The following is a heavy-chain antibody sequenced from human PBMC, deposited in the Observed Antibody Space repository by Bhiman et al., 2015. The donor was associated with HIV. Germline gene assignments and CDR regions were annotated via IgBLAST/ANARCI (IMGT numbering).Heavy chain of an antibody. V-gene: IGHV3-53*01. CDR2: IYRGGDT. Sequence: EVQLVESGGGLIQPGGSLRLSCAASGFTVSDNFMSWVRQAPGKGLEWVSLIYRGGDTYYSDSVKGRFTISRDNSKNTLYLQMNSLRAEDTAVYFCARSDDGDYFYYFDSWGQGTLVTVSS. CDR1: GFTVSDNF. CDR3: ARSDDGDYFYYFDS. D-gene: IGHD4-17*01. J-gene: IGHJ4*02.